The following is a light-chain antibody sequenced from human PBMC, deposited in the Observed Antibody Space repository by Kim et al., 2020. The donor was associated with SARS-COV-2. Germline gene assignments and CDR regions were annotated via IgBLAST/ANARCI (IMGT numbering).Light chain of an antibody. CDR2: GAS. CDR3: QQYGSTPFT. Sequence: LSPGERATLSCRASQSVTSNNLAWYQQKPGQAPRLLIYGASGRATGIPDRFSGSGSGADFTLIIRRLETEDFAVYYCQQYGSTPFTFGQGTKLEIK. J-gene: IGKJ2*01. CDR1: QSVTSNN. V-gene: IGKV3-20*01.